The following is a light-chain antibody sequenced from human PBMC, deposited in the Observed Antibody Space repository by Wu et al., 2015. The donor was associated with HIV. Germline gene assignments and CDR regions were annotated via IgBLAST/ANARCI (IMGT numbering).Light chain of an antibody. CDR3: HHYGTSPHS. CDR1: QSVSSSY. CDR2: GAS. J-gene: IGKJ2*03. V-gene: IGKV3-20*01. Sequence: EIVLTQSPGTLSLSPGERATLSCRASQSVSSSYLAWYQQKPGQAPRLLIYGASSRATGIPDRFSGSGSGTDFTLTISRLEPEDFAVYHCHHYGTSPHSFGQGTKLEIK.